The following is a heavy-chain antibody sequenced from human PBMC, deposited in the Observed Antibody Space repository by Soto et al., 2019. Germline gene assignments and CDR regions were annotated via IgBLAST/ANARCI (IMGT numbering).Heavy chain of an antibody. CDR2: IYPGDSDT. CDR3: ARQVEDGYSFAYHY. V-gene: IGHV5-51*01. J-gene: IGHJ4*02. D-gene: IGHD5-18*01. CDR1: GYSFASYW. Sequence: PGESLKISCKGSGYSFASYWIGWVRQMPGKGLEWMGIIYPGDSDTRYSPSFQGQVTISADKSISTACLHWSSLKASDSAMYYCARQVEDGYSFAYHYWGQGTQVTVSS.